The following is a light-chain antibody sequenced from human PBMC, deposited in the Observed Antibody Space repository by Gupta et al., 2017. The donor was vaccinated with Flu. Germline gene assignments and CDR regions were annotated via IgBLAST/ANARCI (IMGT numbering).Light chain of an antibody. CDR1: SSNIGSNT. Sequence: QSVLAQPPSASGTPGQRVTISCSGSSSNIGSNTVNWYQQVPGTAPKLLIYGNNQRPSGVPDRFSGSKSGTSASLAISGLQSEDEADYYCAAWDDSLNGHYVFGTGTKV. CDR2: GNN. J-gene: IGLJ1*01. V-gene: IGLV1-44*01. CDR3: AAWDDSLNGHYV.